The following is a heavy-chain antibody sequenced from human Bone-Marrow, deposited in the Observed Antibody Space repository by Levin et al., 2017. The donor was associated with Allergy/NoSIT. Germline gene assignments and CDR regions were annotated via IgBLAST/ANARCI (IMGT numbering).Heavy chain of an antibody. CDR2: ISNSSRHT. CDR1: GFTFSDFY. Sequence: GGSLRLSFAASGFTFSDFYMSWIRQAPGKGLEWVSYISNSSRHTKYADSVKGRFTISRDNAKNLLYLQMNSLRAEDTAVYYCARDNGVTVTGGVDFFDIWGQGTMVTVSS. V-gene: IGHV3-11*06. J-gene: IGHJ3*02. CDR3: ARDNGVTVTGGVDFFDI. D-gene: IGHD4-17*01.